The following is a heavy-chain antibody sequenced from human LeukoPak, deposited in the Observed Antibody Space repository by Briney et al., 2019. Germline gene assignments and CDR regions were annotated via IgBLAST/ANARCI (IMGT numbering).Heavy chain of an antibody. CDR2: ITSSGAAT. CDR3: AKDRPNYYGSNGHYYKLNGDC. D-gene: IGHD3-22*01. J-gene: IGHJ4*02. V-gene: IGHV3-23*01. Sequence: GGSLRLSCVDSGFTSISFAMSWVRQAPGKGLEWVSSITSSGAATYYADSVKGRFTISRDNSDNTLYLQMNSLRAEDTAVNYRAKDRPNYYGSNGHYYKLNGDCWGQGTLVTVSS. CDR1: GFTSISFA.